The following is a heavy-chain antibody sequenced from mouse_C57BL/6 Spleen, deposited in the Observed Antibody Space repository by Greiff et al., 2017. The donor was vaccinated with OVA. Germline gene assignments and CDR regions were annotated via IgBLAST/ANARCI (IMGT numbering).Heavy chain of an antibody. Sequence: QVQLQQPGAELVRPGTSVKLSCKASGYTFTSYWMHWVKQRPGQGLEWIGVIDPSDSYTNYNQKFKGKATLTVDTSSSTAYMQLSSLTSEDSAVYYCASLLYSHGGYWGQGTTLTVSS. V-gene: IGHV1-59*01. J-gene: IGHJ2*01. D-gene: IGHD2-12*01. CDR1: GYTFTSYW. CDR3: ASLLYSHGGY. CDR2: IDPSDSYT.